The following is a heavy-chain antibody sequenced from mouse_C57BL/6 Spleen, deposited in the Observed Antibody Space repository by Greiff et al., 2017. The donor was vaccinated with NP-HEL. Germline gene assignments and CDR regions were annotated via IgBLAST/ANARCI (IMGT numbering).Heavy chain of an antibody. CDR2: ISDGGSYT. J-gene: IGHJ2*01. Sequence: EVQLQESGGGLVKPGGSLKLSCAASGFTFSSYAMSWVRQTPEKRLEWVATISDGGSYTYYPDNVKGRVTISRDNAKNTLYLQMSHLESEDTAMYYCARVYDYDRGFGYWGQGTTLTVSS. V-gene: IGHV5-4*01. CDR3: ARVYDYDRGFGY. CDR1: GFTFSSYA. D-gene: IGHD2-4*01.